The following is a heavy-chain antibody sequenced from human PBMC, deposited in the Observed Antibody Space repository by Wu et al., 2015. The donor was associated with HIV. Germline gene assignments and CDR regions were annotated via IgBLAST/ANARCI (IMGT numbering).Heavy chain of an antibody. CDR2: ISGYNGKT. V-gene: IGHV1-18*01. CDR1: GYTFTSYG. Sequence: QVQLVQSGGEVKKPGASVKVSCKASGYTFTSYGISWVRQSPGQGLEWMGWISGYNGKTDYTQKVQGRVTLTTDTSTSTAYMELRSLTSDDTAMYYCAVMVRGVIIRRYFDYWGQGTLVIVSS. D-gene: IGHD3-10*01. CDR3: AVMVRGVIIRRYFDY. J-gene: IGHJ4*02.